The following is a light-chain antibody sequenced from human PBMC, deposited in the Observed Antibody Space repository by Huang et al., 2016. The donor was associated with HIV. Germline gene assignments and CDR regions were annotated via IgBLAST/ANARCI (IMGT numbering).Light chain of an antibody. Sequence: DIQMTQSPSSLSASVGDRVTITCQASQDITNFLNWYQEKPGKAPKLLIYDASNLETGVPSKFSGGGSGTYFTLTISSLQPEDFATYYCQQYNNLPYTFGRGPSWRSN. J-gene: IGKJ2*01. CDR2: DAS. CDR3: QQYNNLPYT. CDR1: QDITNF. V-gene: IGKV1-33*01.